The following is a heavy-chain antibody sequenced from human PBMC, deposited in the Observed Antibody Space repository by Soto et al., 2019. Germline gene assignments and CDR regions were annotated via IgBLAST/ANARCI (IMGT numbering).Heavy chain of an antibody. D-gene: IGHD2-2*01. Sequence: QLQLQESGPGLVKPSETLSLTCTVSGGSISSSSYYWGWIRQPTGKGLEWIGSNYYSRSTYYNPSLKSRVTISVDTSKNQFSLKLSSVTAADTAVYYCARQLPPARIDYYYYYYMDVWGKGTTVTVSS. CDR3: ARQLPPARIDYYYYYYMDV. J-gene: IGHJ6*03. CDR2: NYYSRST. V-gene: IGHV4-39*01. CDR1: GGSISSSSYY.